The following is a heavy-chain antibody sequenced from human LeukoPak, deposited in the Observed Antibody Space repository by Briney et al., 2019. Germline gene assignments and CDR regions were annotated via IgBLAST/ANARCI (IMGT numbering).Heavy chain of an antibody. CDR2: ISGSGGST. D-gene: IGHD3-22*01. Sequence: AGGSLRLSCAASGFTFSSYWMSWVRQAPGKGLEWVSAISGSGGSTYYADSVKGRFTISRDNSKNTLYLQMNSLRAEDTAVYYCAKDEYYYDSSGQIDYWGQGTLVTVSS. CDR3: AKDEYYYDSSGQIDY. CDR1: GFTFSSYW. V-gene: IGHV3-23*01. J-gene: IGHJ4*02.